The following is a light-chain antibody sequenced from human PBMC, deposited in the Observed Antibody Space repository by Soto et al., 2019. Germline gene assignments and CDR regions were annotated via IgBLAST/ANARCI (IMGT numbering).Light chain of an antibody. CDR2: DVS. J-gene: IGLJ1*01. CDR1: SSDVGGYNY. CDR3: AAWDDSLNGYV. Sequence: QSVLTQPRSVSGSPGQSVTISCTGTSSDVGGYNYVSWYQQHPGKAPKLMIYDVSKRPSGVPDRFSGSKSGTSASLAISGLQSEHEADYYCAAWDDSLNGYVFGTGTKVTVL. V-gene: IGLV2-11*01.